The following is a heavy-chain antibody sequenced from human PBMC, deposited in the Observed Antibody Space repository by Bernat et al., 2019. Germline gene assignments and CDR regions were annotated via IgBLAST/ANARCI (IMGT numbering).Heavy chain of an antibody. Sequence: QVQLVQSGAEVKKPGASVKVSCKASGYTFTSYAMHWVRQAPGQRLEWMGWINAGNGNTKYSQKFQGRVTITRDTSASTDYMELSSLRSEDTAVYYCARDHPLEQLVLDYWGQGTLVTVSS. CDR2: INAGNGNT. J-gene: IGHJ4*02. V-gene: IGHV1-3*01. CDR1: GYTFTSYA. D-gene: IGHD6-13*01. CDR3: ARDHPLEQLVLDY.